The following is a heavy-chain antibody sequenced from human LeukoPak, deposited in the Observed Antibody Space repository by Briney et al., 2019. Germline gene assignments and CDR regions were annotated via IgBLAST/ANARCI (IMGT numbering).Heavy chain of an antibody. J-gene: IGHJ6*02. CDR1: RFTFSSYA. CDR3: AKAKYNNTWYGMDV. Sequence: GGSLRLSCAASRFTFSSYAMTWVRQAPGQGLEWVSVISIGGSTFYADSVKGRFTTSRDNSNNMLYLQMSSLGAEDTAIYYCAKAKYNNTWYGMDVWGQGTAVTVSS. D-gene: IGHD3-10*01. V-gene: IGHV3-23*01. CDR2: ISIGGST.